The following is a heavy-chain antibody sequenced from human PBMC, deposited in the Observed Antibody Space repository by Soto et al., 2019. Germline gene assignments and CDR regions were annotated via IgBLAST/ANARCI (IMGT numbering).Heavy chain of an antibody. CDR2: IYSGGST. V-gene: IGHV3-53*01. CDR1: GFTVSSNY. CDR3: ARGCDSSGRLCYFDY. D-gene: IGHD3-22*01. J-gene: IGHJ4*02. Sequence: GGSLRLSCAASGFTVSSNYMSWVRQAPGKGLEWVSVIYSGGSTYYADSVKGRFTISRDNSKNTLYLQMNSLRAEDTAVYYCARGCDSSGRLCYFDYWGQGTLVTVSS.